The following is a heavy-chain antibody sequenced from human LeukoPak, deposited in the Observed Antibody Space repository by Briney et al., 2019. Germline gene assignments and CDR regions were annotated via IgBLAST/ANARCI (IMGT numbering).Heavy chain of an antibody. Sequence: GGSLRLSCAASGFTFSSYSMNWVRQAPGKGLEWVSSISSSSSYIYYADSVKGRFTISRDNAKNSLYLQMNSLRAEDTAVYYCARVVIVGAETDYWGQGTLVTVSS. J-gene: IGHJ4*02. CDR1: GFTFSSYS. D-gene: IGHD1-26*01. V-gene: IGHV3-21*01. CDR2: ISSSSSYI. CDR3: ARVVIVGAETDY.